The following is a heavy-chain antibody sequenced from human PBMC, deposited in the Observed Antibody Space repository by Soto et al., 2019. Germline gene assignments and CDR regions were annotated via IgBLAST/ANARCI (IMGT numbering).Heavy chain of an antibody. D-gene: IGHD3-22*01. CDR3: AKNTLYDSSGYPYYYYGMDV. CDR2: VSSTDGST. CDR1: GFTFSNYA. V-gene: IGHV3-23*01. Sequence: GGSLRLSCAASGFTFSNYAMGWVRQAPGKGLEWVSAVSSTDGSTHYADSVKGQFTISRDNSKNTLYLQMNSLRAEDTAVYYCAKNTLYDSSGYPYYYYGMDVWGQGTTVTVSS. J-gene: IGHJ6*02.